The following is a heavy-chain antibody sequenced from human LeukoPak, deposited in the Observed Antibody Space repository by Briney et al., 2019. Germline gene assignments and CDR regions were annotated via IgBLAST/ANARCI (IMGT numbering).Heavy chain of an antibody. CDR2: IYHSRST. V-gene: IGHV4-38-2*01. CDR1: GYSISSGYY. Sequence: SETLSLTCAVSGYSISSGYYWGWIRQPPGKGLEWIGSIYHSRSTYYNPSLKSRVTISVDTSKNQFSLKLSSVTAADTAVYYCARHIGGAFSSSWYRWGQGTLVTVSS. J-gene: IGHJ5*02. D-gene: IGHD6-13*01. CDR3: ARHIGGAFSSSWYR.